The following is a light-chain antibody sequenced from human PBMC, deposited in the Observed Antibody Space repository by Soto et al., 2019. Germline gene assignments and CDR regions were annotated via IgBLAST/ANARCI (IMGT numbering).Light chain of an antibody. CDR2: GAS. V-gene: IGKV1-39*01. CDR1: ENIDSY. CDR3: QQSYSTPYT. Sequence: DIQMTQSPSSLSASIGDRVTITCRASENIDSYLNWYQQKSGKAPDLLIFGASNLQGGVSSRFSGRVSGTHFTLTINSLQPEDFATYFCQQSYSTPYTFGQGTKLEVK. J-gene: IGKJ2*01.